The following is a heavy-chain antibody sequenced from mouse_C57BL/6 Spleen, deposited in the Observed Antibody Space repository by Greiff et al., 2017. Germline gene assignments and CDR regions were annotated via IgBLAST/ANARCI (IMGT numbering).Heavy chain of an antibody. CDR2: IDPEDGET. CDR3: ARLLITTVVADWYFDV. CDR1: GFNIKDYY. V-gene: IGHV14-2*01. Sequence: DVQLQESGAELVKPGASVKLSCTASGFNIKDYYMHWVKQRTEQGLEWIGRIDPEDGETKYAPKFQGKATITAHTSSNTAYLQLSSLTSEDTAVYYCARLLITTVVADWYFDVWGTGTTVTVSS. J-gene: IGHJ1*03. D-gene: IGHD1-1*01.